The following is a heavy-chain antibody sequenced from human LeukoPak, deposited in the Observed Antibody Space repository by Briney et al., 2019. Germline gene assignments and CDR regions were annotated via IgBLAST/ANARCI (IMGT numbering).Heavy chain of an antibody. V-gene: IGHV3-48*01. D-gene: IGHD1-26*01. CDR2: ISSSSSTI. CDR3: ARKRSGSYFEGFDP. CDR1: GFTFSSYS. J-gene: IGHJ5*02. Sequence: GGSLRLSCAASGFTFSSYSMNWVRQAPGKGLEWVSYISSSSSTIYYADSVKGRFTISRDNAKNSLYLQMNSLGAEDTAVYYCARKRSGSYFEGFDPWGQGTLVTVSS.